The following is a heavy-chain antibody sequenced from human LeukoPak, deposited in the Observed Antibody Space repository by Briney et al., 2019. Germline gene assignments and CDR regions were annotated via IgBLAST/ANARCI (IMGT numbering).Heavy chain of an antibody. J-gene: IGHJ3*02. V-gene: IGHV3-66*02. CDR2: IYSGGST. CDR1: GFTVSSNY. CDR3: ASADFWSGYYTQNPYAFDI. D-gene: IGHD3-3*01. Sequence: GGSLRLSCAASGFTVSSNYMSWVRQAPGKGLEWVSVIYSGGSTYYADSAKGRFTISRDNSKNTLYLQMNSLRAEDTAVYYCASADFWSGYYTQNPYAFDIWGQGTMVTVSS.